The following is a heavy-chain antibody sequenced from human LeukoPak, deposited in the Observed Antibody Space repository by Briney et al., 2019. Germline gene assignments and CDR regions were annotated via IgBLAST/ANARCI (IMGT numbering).Heavy chain of an antibody. CDR2: ISYDGSNK. V-gene: IGHV3-30-3*01. D-gene: IGHD6-13*01. J-gene: IGHJ3*02. Sequence: GGSLRLSCAASGFTFSSYAMHWVRQAPGKGLEWVAVISYDGSNKYYADSVKGRFTISRDNSKNTLYLQMNSLRAEDTAVYYCARVQSSSWPDAFDIWGQGTMVTVSS. CDR3: ARVQSSSWPDAFDI. CDR1: GFTFSSYA.